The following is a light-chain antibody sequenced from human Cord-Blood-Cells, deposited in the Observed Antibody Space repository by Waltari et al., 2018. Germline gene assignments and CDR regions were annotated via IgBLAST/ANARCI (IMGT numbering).Light chain of an antibody. J-gene: IGLJ1*01. V-gene: IGLV2-11*01. CDR2: DVS. Sequence: QSALTQPRSVSGSPGQSVTISCTGTSSDVGGYNYVSWYQQHPGKAPKLMIYDVSKRPSGVPDLFSGSTSGNTASLTISGLQAEDEADYYCCSYAGSYKGVFGTGTKVTVL. CDR3: CSYAGSYKGV. CDR1: SSDVGGYNY.